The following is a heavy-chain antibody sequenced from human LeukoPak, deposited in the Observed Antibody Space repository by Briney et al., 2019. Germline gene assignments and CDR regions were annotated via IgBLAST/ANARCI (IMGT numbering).Heavy chain of an antibody. CDR1: GGSISSYY. CDR3: ARGADCSSSSCYSFDY. D-gene: IGHD2-2*02. Sequence: SETLSLTCTVSGGSISSYYWSWIRQPPGKGLEWIGYIYYSGSTNYNPSLKSRVTISVDTSKNQFSLRLSSVTAADTAVYYCARGADCSSSSCYSFDYWGQGTPVTVSS. V-gene: IGHV4-59*12. J-gene: IGHJ4*02. CDR2: IYYSGST.